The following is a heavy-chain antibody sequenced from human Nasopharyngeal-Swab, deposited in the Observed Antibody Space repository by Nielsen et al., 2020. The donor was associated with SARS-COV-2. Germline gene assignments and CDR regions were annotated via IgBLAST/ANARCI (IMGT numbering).Heavy chain of an antibody. J-gene: IGHJ4*02. D-gene: IGHD6-13*01. CDR2: ISYDGSNK. CDR3: AKDPEQQLAIYFDY. Sequence: GESLKISCEASGFTFSSYGMHWVRQAPGKGLEWVAVISYDGSNKYYADSVKGRFTISRDNSKNTLYLQMNSLRAEDTAVYYCAKDPEQQLAIYFDYWGQGTLVTVSS. CDR1: GFTFSSYG. V-gene: IGHV3-30*18.